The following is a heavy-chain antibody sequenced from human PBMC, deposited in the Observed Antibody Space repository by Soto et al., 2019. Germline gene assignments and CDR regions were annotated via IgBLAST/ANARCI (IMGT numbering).Heavy chain of an antibody. J-gene: IGHJ4*02. V-gene: IGHV3-7*01. CDR3: ARNNWNFWTH. CDR1: GFPSSSYW. Sequence: GGSLRLSCAASGFPSSSYWMSWVRQAPGKGLEWVANIKQDGSEKYYVDSVKGRFTISRDNAKNSLYLQMNSLGAEDTAVYYCARNNWNFWTHWGQGTLVTVS. D-gene: IGHD1-7*01. CDR2: IKQDGSEK.